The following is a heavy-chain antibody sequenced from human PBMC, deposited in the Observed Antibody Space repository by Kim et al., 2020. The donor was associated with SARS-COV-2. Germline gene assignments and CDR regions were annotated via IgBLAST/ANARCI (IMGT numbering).Heavy chain of an antibody. J-gene: IGHJ6*02. CDR2: ISGDGGST. CDR1: GFTFDDYA. CDR3: AKDIPDHGSIPA. D-gene: IGHD6-6*01. V-gene: IGHV3-43*02. Sequence: GGSLRLSCAASGFTFDDYAMHWVRQAPGKGLEWVSLISGDGGSTYYADSVKGRFTISRDNSKNSLYLQMNSLRTENTALYYCAKDIPDHGSIPAWGQGTTVTVSS.